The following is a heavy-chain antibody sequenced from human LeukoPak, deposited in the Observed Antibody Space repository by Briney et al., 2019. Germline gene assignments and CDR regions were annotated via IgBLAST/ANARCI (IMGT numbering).Heavy chain of an antibody. V-gene: IGHV5-51*01. CDR3: ARLLGEYYYGSGSPGGYFDY. J-gene: IGHJ4*02. CDR1: GYSFTSYW. CDR2: IYPGDSDT. Sequence: GESLKISCKGSGYSFTSYWIGWVRQLPGKGLEWMGIIYPGDSDTRYSPSFQGQVTISADKSISTAYLQWSSLKASDTAMYYCARLLGEYYYGSGSPGGYFDYWGQGTLVTVSS. D-gene: IGHD3-10*01.